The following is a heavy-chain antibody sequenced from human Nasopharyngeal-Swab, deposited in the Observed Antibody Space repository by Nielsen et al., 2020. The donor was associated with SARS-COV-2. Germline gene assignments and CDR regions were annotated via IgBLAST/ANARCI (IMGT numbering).Heavy chain of an antibody. CDR2: IYYSGRT. CDR1: GGSISSYY. V-gene: IGHV4-59*01. D-gene: IGHD3-10*01. CDR3: AREEVEGSGYYYGMDV. Sequence: SETLSLTCTVSGGSISSYYWSWIPQPPGKGLEGRGFIYYSGRTNYNPSLKSRVTISVDTSKNQFSLKLSSVTAADTAVYYCAREEVEGSGYYYGMDVWGQGTTGTVSS. J-gene: IGHJ6*02.